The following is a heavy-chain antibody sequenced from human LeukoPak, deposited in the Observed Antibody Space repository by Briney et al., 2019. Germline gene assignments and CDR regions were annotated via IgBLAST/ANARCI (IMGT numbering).Heavy chain of an antibody. CDR2: INHSGST. Sequence: TSETLSLTCAVYGGSFSGYYWSWIRQPPGKGLDWIGEINHSGSTNYNPSLKSRVTISVDTSKNQFSLKLSSVTAADTAVYYCARSGPGEYDSSGYHDYWGQGTLVTVSS. J-gene: IGHJ4*02. CDR1: GGSFSGYY. CDR3: ARSGPGEYDSSGYHDY. D-gene: IGHD3-22*01. V-gene: IGHV4-34*01.